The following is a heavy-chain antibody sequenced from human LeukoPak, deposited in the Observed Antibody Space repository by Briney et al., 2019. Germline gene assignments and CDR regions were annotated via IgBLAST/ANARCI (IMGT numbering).Heavy chain of an antibody. Sequence: GGSLRLSCAASGFVFSNYWMSWVRQAQGKGLEWVANIKPDGTEKYYVDSLKGRFTISRDNAKNSLYLQMNSLRVEDTAVYYCARGGNSSWDYWGQGALVTVSS. J-gene: IGHJ4*02. CDR1: GFVFSNYW. CDR2: IKPDGTEK. CDR3: ARGGNSSWDY. V-gene: IGHV3-7*01. D-gene: IGHD6-6*01.